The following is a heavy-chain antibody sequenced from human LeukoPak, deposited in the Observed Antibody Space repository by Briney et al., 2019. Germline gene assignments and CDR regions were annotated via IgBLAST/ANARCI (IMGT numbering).Heavy chain of an antibody. V-gene: IGHV3-48*01. J-gene: IGHJ4*02. Sequence: PGGSLRLSCAASGFTFSSYSMNWVRQAPGKGLEWVSYISTSSITIYYADSVKGRFTISRDNSKNTLYLQMNSLRAEDTAVYYCAKDPQLVGIAFDYWGQGTLVTVSS. CDR1: GFTFSSYS. D-gene: IGHD6-6*01. CDR3: AKDPQLVGIAFDY. CDR2: ISTSSITI.